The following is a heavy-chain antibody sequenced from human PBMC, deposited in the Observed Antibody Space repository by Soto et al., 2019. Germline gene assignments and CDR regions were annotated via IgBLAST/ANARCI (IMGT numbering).Heavy chain of an antibody. CDR1: GYTFTSYY. Sequence: QVQLVQSGAEVKKPGASVKVSCKASGYTFTSYYMHWVRQAPGQGLEWMGRINPSDGSTSYAQKFQGRVTMTRDTSTSTVYMELSSLRSEDTAVYYCARVTGSGSSPPYYFDYWGQGTLVTVSS. J-gene: IGHJ4*02. CDR2: INPSDGST. D-gene: IGHD1-26*01. V-gene: IGHV1-46*01. CDR3: ARVTGSGSSPPYYFDY.